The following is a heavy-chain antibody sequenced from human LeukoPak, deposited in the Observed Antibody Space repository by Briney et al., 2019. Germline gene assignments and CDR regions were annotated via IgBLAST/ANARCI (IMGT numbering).Heavy chain of an antibody. CDR3: ARALSSGWYDPQDY. CDR1: GNTFTGYY. J-gene: IGHJ4*02. D-gene: IGHD6-19*01. V-gene: IGHV1-2*02. Sequence: GASVKVSCKASGNTFTGYYIHWVRQAPGQGLEWMAWINPNSGGTNYAQKFQGRVTMTRDTSISTAYMELSRLRSDDTAVYYCARALSSGWYDPQDYWGQGTLVTVSS. CDR2: INPNSGGT.